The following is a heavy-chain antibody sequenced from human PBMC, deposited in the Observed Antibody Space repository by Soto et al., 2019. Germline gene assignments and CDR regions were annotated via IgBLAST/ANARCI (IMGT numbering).Heavy chain of an antibody. CDR3: AREGSSSSDLDDDELDY. V-gene: IGHV3-48*04. Sequence: PGGSLRLSCAATGFSFSAYDMNWVRQAPGKGLEWISYISSTGAIHHADSVKGRFTISRDNTNNLLYLQLTGLRADDTAVYYCAREGSSSSDLDDDELDYWGQGTLVTVSS. J-gene: IGHJ4*02. D-gene: IGHD6-6*01. CDR2: ISSTGAI. CDR1: GFSFSAYD.